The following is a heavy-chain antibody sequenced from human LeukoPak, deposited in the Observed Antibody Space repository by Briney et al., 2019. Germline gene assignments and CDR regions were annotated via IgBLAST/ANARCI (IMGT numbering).Heavy chain of an antibody. Sequence: PSETLSLTRTVSGDSISSYYWSWVRQPPGKGLEWIGYIYYSGSTNYNPSLKSRFTISVDASKNQFSLKLSSVTAADTAVYYCATTYDRASAFDIWGQGTMVTVSS. CDR1: GDSISSYY. V-gene: IGHV4-59*01. CDR3: ATTYDRASAFDI. D-gene: IGHD3-22*01. J-gene: IGHJ3*02. CDR2: IYYSGST.